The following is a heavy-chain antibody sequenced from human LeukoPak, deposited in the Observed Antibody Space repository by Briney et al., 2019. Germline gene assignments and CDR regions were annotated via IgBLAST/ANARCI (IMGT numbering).Heavy chain of an antibody. Sequence: SETLSLTCTVSGGSISSYYWSWIRQPPGKGLEWIGDICYSGSTNYNPSLKSRVTISVDTSKNQFSLKLSSVTAADTAVYYCARGGSSSWHQDNWFDPWGQGTLVTVSS. V-gene: IGHV4-59*01. CDR1: GGSISSYY. D-gene: IGHD6-13*01. CDR3: ARGGSSSWHQDNWFDP. CDR2: ICYSGST. J-gene: IGHJ5*02.